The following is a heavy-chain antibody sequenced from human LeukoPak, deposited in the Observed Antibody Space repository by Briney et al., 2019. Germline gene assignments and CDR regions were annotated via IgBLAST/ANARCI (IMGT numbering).Heavy chain of an antibody. Sequence: ASVKVSCKASGYTFTIYAMHWVRQAPGQRLEWMGWINAGNGNTKYSQKFQGRVTITRDTSASAAYMELSSLRSEDTAVYYCARDLLLWFGELKGPLGYWGQGTLVTVSS. D-gene: IGHD3-10*01. CDR3: ARDLLLWFGELKGPLGY. CDR1: GYTFTIYA. J-gene: IGHJ4*02. V-gene: IGHV1-3*01. CDR2: INAGNGNT.